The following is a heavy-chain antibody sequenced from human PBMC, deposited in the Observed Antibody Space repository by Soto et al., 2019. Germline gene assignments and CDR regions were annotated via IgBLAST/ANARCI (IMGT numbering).Heavy chain of an antibody. CDR3: AREKGYYDSSGYYSYWYFDL. CDR1: GGTFSSYA. J-gene: IGHJ2*01. Sequence: QVQLVQSGAEVKKPGSSVKVSCKASGGTFSSYAISWVRQAPGQGLEWMGGIIPIFGTANYAQKFQGRVTITADESTSTAYMELSSLRSEDTAVYYCAREKGYYDSSGYYSYWYFDLWGRGTLVTVSS. V-gene: IGHV1-69*12. CDR2: IIPIFGTA. D-gene: IGHD3-22*01.